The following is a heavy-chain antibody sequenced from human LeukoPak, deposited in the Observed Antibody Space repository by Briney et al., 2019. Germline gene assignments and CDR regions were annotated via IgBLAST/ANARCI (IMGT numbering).Heavy chain of an antibody. CDR2: ISGSGGGT. CDR3: AKTGTEDGYNIYFDH. J-gene: IGHJ4*02. V-gene: IGHV3-23*01. Sequence: GGSLRLSCAASGFTFSGYAMSWVRQAPGKGLEWVSLISGSGGGTYYADSVKGRFTIFRDNSKNTQYLQMNSLRAEDTAVYYCAKTGTEDGYNIYFDHWGQGTLVTVSS. D-gene: IGHD5-24*01. CDR1: GFTFSGYA.